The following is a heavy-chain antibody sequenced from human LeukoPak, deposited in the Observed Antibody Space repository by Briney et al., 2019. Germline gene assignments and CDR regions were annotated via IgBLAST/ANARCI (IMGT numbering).Heavy chain of an antibody. Sequence: QSGGSLRLSCAASGFTFSSYAMSWVRQAPGKGREWVSAISGSGGSTYYADSVKGRFTISRDNSKNTLYLQMNSLRAEDTAVYYCAKDWGDSIRHDAFDIWGQGTMVTVSS. V-gene: IGHV3-23*01. CDR1: GFTFSSYA. CDR3: AKDWGDSIRHDAFDI. D-gene: IGHD2-21*02. J-gene: IGHJ3*02. CDR2: ISGSGGST.